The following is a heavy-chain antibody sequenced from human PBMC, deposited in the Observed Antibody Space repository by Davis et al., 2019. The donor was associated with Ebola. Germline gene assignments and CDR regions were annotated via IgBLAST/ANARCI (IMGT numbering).Heavy chain of an antibody. J-gene: IGHJ2*01. CDR2: MNPNSGNT. D-gene: IGHD6-13*01. Sequence: ASVKVSCKASGYTFTSYDINWVRQATGQGLEWMGWMNPNSGNTGYAQKFQGRATMTRDTSISTAYMELSSLRSDDTAVYYCARRRGYSTSYYNWYFDLWGRGTLVTVSS. V-gene: IGHV1-8*01. CDR3: ARRRGYSTSYYNWYFDL. CDR1: GYTFTSYD.